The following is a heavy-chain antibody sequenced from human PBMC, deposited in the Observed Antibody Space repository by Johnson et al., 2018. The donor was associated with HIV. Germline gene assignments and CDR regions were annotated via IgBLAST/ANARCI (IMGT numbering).Heavy chain of an antibody. V-gene: IGHV3-33*08. CDR3: ARGPLGYCSSSTCITDALDG. Sequence: QVQLVESGGGVVQPGRSLRLSCAASGFTFSSYAMHWVRQAPGKGLDWVAVIWYDGSNKYYADSVKGRFTISRDNSKNTLYLQMNSLIAEATAVYYCARGPLGYCSSSTCITDALDGWGQGTMVTVSS. CDR2: IWYDGSNK. D-gene: IGHD2-2*01. CDR1: GFTFSSYA. J-gene: IGHJ3*01.